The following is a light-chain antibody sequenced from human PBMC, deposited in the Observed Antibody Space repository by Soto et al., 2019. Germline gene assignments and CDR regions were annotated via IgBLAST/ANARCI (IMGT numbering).Light chain of an antibody. CDR2: EVS. CDR1: SSDVGGYDY. CDR3: CSYTSSTTLV. V-gene: IGLV2-14*01. Sequence: QSALTQPASVSGSPGQSITISCTGTSSDVGGYDYVFWYQQHPGKTPKLMIYEVSNRPSGVSNRFSGSKSGNTASLTISGLQAEDVADYYCCSYTSSTTLVFGGGTQRPAL. J-gene: IGLJ2*01.